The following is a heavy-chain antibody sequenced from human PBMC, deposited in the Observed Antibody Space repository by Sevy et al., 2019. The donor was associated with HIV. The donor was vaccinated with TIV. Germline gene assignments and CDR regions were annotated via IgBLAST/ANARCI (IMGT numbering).Heavy chain of an antibody. D-gene: IGHD3-22*01. CDR2: FEPEDGET. J-gene: IGHJ4*02. CDR1: GYTLTELS. Sequence: ASVKVSCKVSGYTLTELSMHWVRHAPGKGLEWMGSFEPEDGETVYAQKFQGRVTMTEDTSSDTAYMELSSLRSDDTAVYYCATTKDYYDSSGSPFDYWGQGTLVTVSS. V-gene: IGHV1-24*01. CDR3: ATTKDYYDSSGSPFDY.